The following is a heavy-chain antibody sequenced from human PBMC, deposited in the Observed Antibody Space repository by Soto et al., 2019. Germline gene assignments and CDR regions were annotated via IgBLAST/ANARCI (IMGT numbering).Heavy chain of an antibody. D-gene: IGHD6-19*01. CDR2: ISSSSYI. CDR3: ARDGIAVAGTGAFDI. V-gene: IGHV3-21*01. J-gene: IGHJ3*02. Sequence: PGGSLRLSCAASGFTFSSYSMNWVRQAPGKGLEWVSSISSSSYIYYADSVKGRFTISRDNAKNSLYLQMNSLRAEDTAVYYCARDGIAVAGTGAFDIWGQGTMVTVSS. CDR1: GFTFSSYS.